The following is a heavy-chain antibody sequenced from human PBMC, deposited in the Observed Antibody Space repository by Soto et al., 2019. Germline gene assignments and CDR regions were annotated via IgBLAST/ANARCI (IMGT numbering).Heavy chain of an antibody. D-gene: IGHD3-10*01. Sequence: TETLSLTFTVSGDCILSSTGSWCLIRQPPGKGLEWIGSIYYSGSTYYNPSLKSRVTISVDTSKNQFSLKLSSVTAADTAVYYCARMGWFGELFYYGMDVWGQGTTVT. CDR3: ARMGWFGELFYYGMDV. CDR1: GDCILSSTGS. V-gene: IGHV4-39*01. J-gene: IGHJ6*02. CDR2: IYYSGST.